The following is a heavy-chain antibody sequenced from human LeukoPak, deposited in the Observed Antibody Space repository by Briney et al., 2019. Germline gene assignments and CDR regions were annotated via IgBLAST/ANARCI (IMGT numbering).Heavy chain of an antibody. CDR1: GGTFSSYA. V-gene: IGHV1-69*01. CDR3: ARERESGSYRYFDY. CDR2: SIPIFGTA. J-gene: IGHJ4*02. D-gene: IGHD1-26*01. Sequence: RASVKVSCKASGGTFSSYAISWVRQAPGQGLEWMGGSIPIFGTANYAQKFQGRVTITADESTSTAYMELSSLRSEDTAVYYCARERESGSYRYFDYWGQGTLVTVSS.